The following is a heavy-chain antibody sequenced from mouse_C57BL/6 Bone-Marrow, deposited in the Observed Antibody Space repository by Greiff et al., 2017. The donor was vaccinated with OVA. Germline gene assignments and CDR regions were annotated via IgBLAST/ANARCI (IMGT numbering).Heavy chain of an antibody. CDR1: EYEFPSHD. CDR2: INSDGGST. Sequence: VQLKESGGGLVQPGESLKLSCESNEYEFPSHDMSWVRKTPEKRLELVAAINSDGGSTYYPDTMERRFIISRDNTKKTLYLQMSSLRSEDTALYYCASRDYYGSSYDFDYWGQGTTLTVSS. CDR3: ASRDYYGSSYDFDY. D-gene: IGHD1-1*01. J-gene: IGHJ2*01. V-gene: IGHV5-2*01.